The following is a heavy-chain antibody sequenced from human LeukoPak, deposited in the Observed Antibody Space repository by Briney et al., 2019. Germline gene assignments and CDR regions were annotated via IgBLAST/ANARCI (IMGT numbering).Heavy chain of an antibody. CDR3: ARVVGLRFLEWLLHNWFDP. CDR2: ISAYNGNT. J-gene: IGHJ5*02. Sequence: GASVKVSCKASGGTFTSYGISWVRQAPGQGLEWMGWISAYNGNTNYAQKLQGRVTMTTDTFTSTAYMELRSLRSDDTAVYYCARVVGLRFLEWLLHNWFDPWGQGTLVTVSS. CDR1: GGTFTSYG. V-gene: IGHV1-18*01. D-gene: IGHD3-3*01.